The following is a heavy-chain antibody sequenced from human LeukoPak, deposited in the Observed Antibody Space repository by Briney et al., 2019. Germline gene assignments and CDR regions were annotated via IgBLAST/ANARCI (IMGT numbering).Heavy chain of an antibody. Sequence: GASVKVSCKASGYTFIDYYMQWVRQAPGQGLEWMGWINPNSGGTKYAQKFQGRVTMTRDTSISTAYMELSRLRSDDTAVYYCARDVSPGEFDPWGQGTLVTVSS. CDR2: INPNSGGT. CDR3: ARDVSPGEFDP. J-gene: IGHJ5*02. V-gene: IGHV1-2*02. CDR1: GYTFIDYY.